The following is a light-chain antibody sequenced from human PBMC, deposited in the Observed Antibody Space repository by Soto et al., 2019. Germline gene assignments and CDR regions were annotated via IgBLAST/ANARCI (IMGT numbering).Light chain of an antibody. V-gene: IGLV1-51*01. CDR1: SSNIGSNY. CDR2: DDN. J-gene: IGLJ2*01. CDR3: GTWDSSLSAGV. Sequence: QSVLTQPPSVSAAPGQKVTISCSGSSSNIGSNYVSWYQQLPGTAPKLLIYDDNKRRSGIPDRFSGSKSGTSATLGITGLQTGDEADYYCGTWDSSLSAGVFGGGTKLTVL.